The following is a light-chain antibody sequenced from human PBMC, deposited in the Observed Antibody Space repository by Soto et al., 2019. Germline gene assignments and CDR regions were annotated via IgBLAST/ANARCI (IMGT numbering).Light chain of an antibody. CDR2: VGTGGIVG. V-gene: IGLV9-49*01. CDR1: SGYSNYK. CDR3: GADHGSGSNFLVV. J-gene: IGLJ2*01. Sequence: QTVVTQPPSASASLGASVTLTCTLSSGYSNYKVDWYQQRPGKGPRFVMRVGTGGIVGSKGDGIPDRFSVLGSGPNRYLTIKNIQEEDESDYHCGADHGSGSNFLVVFGGGTKVTVL.